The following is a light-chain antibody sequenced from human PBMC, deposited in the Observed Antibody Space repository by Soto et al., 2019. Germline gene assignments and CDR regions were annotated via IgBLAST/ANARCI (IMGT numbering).Light chain of an antibody. Sequence: AIRMTQSPSSFSASTGDRVTITCRASQGISSHLSWYQVKPRKTPRLMIYTASYLESGDPSRFSGSSAGNVFTLIISLLESEDVAVYYCQQYFSYPLTFGGGTKVEIK. CDR1: QGISSH. CDR3: QQYFSYPLT. J-gene: IGKJ4*01. V-gene: IGKV1-8*01. CDR2: TAS.